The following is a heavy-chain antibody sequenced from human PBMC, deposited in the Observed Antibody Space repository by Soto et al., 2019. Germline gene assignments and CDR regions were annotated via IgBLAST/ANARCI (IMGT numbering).Heavy chain of an antibody. CDR2: INHSGST. Sequence: SETLSLTCAVYGGSFSGYYWSWIRQPPGKGLEWIGEINHSGSTNYNPSLKSRVTISVDTSKNQFSLKLSSVTAADTAVYYCARSRGYSYGFYRGAGWFDPWGQGTLVTVSS. CDR1: GGSFSGYY. V-gene: IGHV4-34*01. D-gene: IGHD5-18*01. J-gene: IGHJ5*02. CDR3: ARSRGYSYGFYRGAGWFDP.